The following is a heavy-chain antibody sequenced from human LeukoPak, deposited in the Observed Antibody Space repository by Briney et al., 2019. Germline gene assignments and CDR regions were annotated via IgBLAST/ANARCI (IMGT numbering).Heavy chain of an antibody. Sequence: GGSLRLSCAASGFTFSSYSMNWVRQAPGKGLEWVSYISSSSSTIYYADSVKGRFTISSDNAKNSLYLQMNSLRAEDTAVYYCARDLFGPLDYWGQGTLVTVSS. J-gene: IGHJ4*02. D-gene: IGHD2-21*01. CDR3: ARDLFGPLDY. CDR1: GFTFSSYS. V-gene: IGHV3-48*01. CDR2: ISSSSSTI.